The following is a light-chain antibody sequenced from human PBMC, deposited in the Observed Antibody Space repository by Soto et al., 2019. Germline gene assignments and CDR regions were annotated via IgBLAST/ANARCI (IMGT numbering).Light chain of an antibody. J-gene: IGKJ1*01. CDR3: QQSFSNPT. CDR2: SAS. Sequence: EIQMTQSPSSLSASVGDRVTITGLASQSISIYLNWYQQKPGKAPKLLIYSASTLQSGVPSRFSGSGSGTDFTLAISSLQPEDFASYYCQQSFSNPTFGQGTKVDIK. V-gene: IGKV1-39*01. CDR1: QSISIY.